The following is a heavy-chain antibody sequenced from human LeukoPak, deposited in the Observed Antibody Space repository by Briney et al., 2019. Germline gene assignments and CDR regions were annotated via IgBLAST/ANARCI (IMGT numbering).Heavy chain of an antibody. J-gene: IGHJ4*02. V-gene: IGHV1-69*06. D-gene: IGHD3-16*01. CDR3: ARRGGASPYEYDY. CDR2: IIPIFGTA. Sequence: PVKVSCKASGGTFSSYAISWVRQAPGQGLEWMGGIIPIFGTANYAQKFQGRVTITADKSTSTAYMELSSLRSEDTAVYYCARRGGASPYEYDYWGQGTLVTVSS. CDR1: GGTFSSYA.